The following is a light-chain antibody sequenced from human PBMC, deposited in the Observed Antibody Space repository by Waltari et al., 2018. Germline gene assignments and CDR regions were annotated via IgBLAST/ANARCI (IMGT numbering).Light chain of an antibody. CDR3: QQRSNWPPLST. CDR2: DAS. CDR1: QSVSSY. V-gene: IGKV3-11*01. Sequence: EIVLTQSPATLSLSPGERATLSCRASQSVSSYVAWYQQKPGQAPRHLIYDASNRATGIPARFSVRGSGTDFTLTISSLEPEDFAVYYCQQRSNWPPLSTFGPGTKVDIK. J-gene: IGKJ3*01.